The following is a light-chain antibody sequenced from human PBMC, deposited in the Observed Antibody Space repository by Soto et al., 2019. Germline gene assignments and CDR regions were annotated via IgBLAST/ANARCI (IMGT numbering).Light chain of an antibody. CDR2: DAS. V-gene: IGKV3-11*01. Sequence: EIVLTQSPATLSLSPGERATLSCRASQSVSSYLAWYQQKPGQAPRLLIYDASNRATGIPARFSGSGSGTDFTLTISSLEPEHFAVYYCQQRSNWPFTFGGGTKVDIK. CDR3: QQRSNWPFT. J-gene: IGKJ4*01. CDR1: QSVSSY.